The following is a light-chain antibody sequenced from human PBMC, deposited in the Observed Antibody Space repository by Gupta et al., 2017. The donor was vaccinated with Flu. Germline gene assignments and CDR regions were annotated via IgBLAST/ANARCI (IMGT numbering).Light chain of an antibody. Sequence: DIQMTQSPSSLSASVGDRVTITCRASQSISSYLNWYQQKPGKAPKLLIYAASSLQSGVPSRFSGSGSGTDFTLTISRRQPEDFATYYCQQSDSTPLYSFGPGTKLEIK. CDR1: QSISSY. CDR3: QQSDSTPLYS. J-gene: IGKJ2*03. V-gene: IGKV1-39*01. CDR2: AAS.